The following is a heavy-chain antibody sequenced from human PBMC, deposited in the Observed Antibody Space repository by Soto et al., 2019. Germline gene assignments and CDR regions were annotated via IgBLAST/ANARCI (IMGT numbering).Heavy chain of an antibody. CDR2: MTGSGATI. Sequence: PSETLRLSCAASGFTISTFAMTWVRQAPGKGLESVCGMTGSGATIHYADSVKGRFTISKDNSRNVLYLQMDYLRDEDTAVYYCAKDAVYNDGLWLMDSWGQGTLVTVSS. CDR3: AKDAVYNDGLWLMDS. V-gene: IGHV3-23*01. CDR1: GFTISTFA. J-gene: IGHJ4*02. D-gene: IGHD2-21*01.